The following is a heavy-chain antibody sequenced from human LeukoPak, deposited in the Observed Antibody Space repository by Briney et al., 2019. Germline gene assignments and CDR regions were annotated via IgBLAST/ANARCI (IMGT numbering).Heavy chain of an antibody. CDR3: ATTGYDRTGY. V-gene: IGHV1-24*01. Sequence: ASVKVSCKASGGTFSSYAISWVRQAPGKGLEWMGGFDPEDGETIYAQKFQGRVTMTEDTSTDTAYMELSSLRSEDTAVYYCATTGYDRTGYWGQGTLVTVSS. J-gene: IGHJ4*02. CDR1: GGTFSSYA. CDR2: FDPEDGET. D-gene: IGHD3-22*01.